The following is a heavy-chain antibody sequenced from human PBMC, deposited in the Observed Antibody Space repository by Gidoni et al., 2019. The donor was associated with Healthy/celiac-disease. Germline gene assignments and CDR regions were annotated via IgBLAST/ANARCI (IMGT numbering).Heavy chain of an antibody. D-gene: IGHD3-22*01. J-gene: IGHJ6*02. CDR3: ARLYYDSSIYYYYYYGMDV. CDR2: IYPGDSDT. Sequence: EVQLVQSGAEVKKPGESLKISCKGSGYSFTSYWIGWVRQMPGKGLGWMGIIYPGDSDTRYSPSFQGQVTISADKSISTAYLQWSSLKASDTAMYYCARLYYDSSIYYYYYYGMDVWGQGTTVTVSS. V-gene: IGHV5-51*01. CDR1: GYSFTSYW.